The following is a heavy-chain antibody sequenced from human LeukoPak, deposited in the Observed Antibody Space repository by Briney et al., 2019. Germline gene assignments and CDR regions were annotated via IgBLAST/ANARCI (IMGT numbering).Heavy chain of an antibody. Sequence: SETLSLTCAVYGGSFSGYYWSWIRQPPGKGLEWIGSIYQSETAHYNPSLKSRVTISVHTSKKQFSLKLSSVTAADTAVYYCARGTLYGEYVFDYWGQGTLVTVSS. J-gene: IGHJ4*02. V-gene: IGHV4-34*01. CDR2: IYQSETA. CDR3: ARGTLYGEYVFDY. D-gene: IGHD4-17*01. CDR1: GGSFSGYY.